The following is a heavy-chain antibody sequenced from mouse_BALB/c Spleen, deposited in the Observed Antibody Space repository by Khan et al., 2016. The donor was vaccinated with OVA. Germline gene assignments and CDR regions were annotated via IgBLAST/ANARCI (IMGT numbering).Heavy chain of an antibody. CDR1: GFSLSNYG. D-gene: IGHD2-14*01. J-gene: IGHJ3*01. CDR3: AKGDYRYGKSAY. V-gene: IGHV2-5*01. Sequence: QIQLVQSGPGLVQPSQSLSITCTVSGFSLSNYGVYWVRQSPGKGLEWLGVIWRGGNTDYNAAFMSRLSITKDNSKSQVFFKMNSLQADDTAIYYWAKGDYRYGKSAYWGQGTLVTVSA. CDR2: IWRGGNT.